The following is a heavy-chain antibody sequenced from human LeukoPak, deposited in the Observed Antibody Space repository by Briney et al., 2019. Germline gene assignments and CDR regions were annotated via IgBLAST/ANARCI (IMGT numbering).Heavy chain of an antibody. Sequence: PGGSLRLSCTASGFTFSRSSMNWVRQTPGKGLEWVSSISTSSSYIYYADSVKGRFTISRDNAKNSLYLQMNSLRAEDTAVYYCARVGIAVAGTSAFDIWGQGTMVTVSS. J-gene: IGHJ3*02. CDR2: ISTSSSYI. CDR1: GFTFSRSS. CDR3: ARVGIAVAGTSAFDI. V-gene: IGHV3-21*01. D-gene: IGHD6-19*01.